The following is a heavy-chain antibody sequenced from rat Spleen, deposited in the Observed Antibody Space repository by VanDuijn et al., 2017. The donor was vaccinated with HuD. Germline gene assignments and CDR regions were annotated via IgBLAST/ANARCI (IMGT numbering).Heavy chain of an antibody. Sequence: EVQLVESDGGLVQPGRSLKLSCAASGFTFNDYYMAWVRQAPTKGLEWVATISPDGGNTYYRDSVKGRFTVSRANAKSTVYLQMSSLRSEDTATYYCTRYYPGITLFDYWGQGVMVTVSS. J-gene: IGHJ2*01. D-gene: IGHD1-4*01. CDR1: GFTFNDYY. CDR2: ISPDGGNT. CDR3: TRYYPGITLFDY. V-gene: IGHV5-25*01.